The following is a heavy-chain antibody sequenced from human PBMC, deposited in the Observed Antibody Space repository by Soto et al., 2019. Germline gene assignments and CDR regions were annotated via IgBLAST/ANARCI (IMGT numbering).Heavy chain of an antibody. CDR3: ARDKQLGDNYYGMDV. J-gene: IGHJ6*02. CDR2: IYYSGST. Sequence: ASETLSLTCTVSGGSISSYYWSWIRQPPGKGLEWIGYIYYSGSTNYNPSLKSRVTILVDTSKNQFFLDLSGLRSDDTAIYYCARDKQLGDNYYGMDVWGQGTTVTVSS. V-gene: IGHV4-59*01. CDR1: GGSISSYY. D-gene: IGHD6-6*01.